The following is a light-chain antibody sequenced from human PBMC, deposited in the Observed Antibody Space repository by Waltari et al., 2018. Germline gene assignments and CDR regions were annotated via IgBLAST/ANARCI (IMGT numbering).Light chain of an antibody. CDR3: SSYAGSNNLGV. CDR2: DVY. CDR1: SSDVGGYSY. J-gene: IGLJ1*01. Sequence: QSALTQPPSASGSPGQSVTISCTGPSSDVGGYSYVSWYQHHPGKTPKLIMYDVYKRPSGVADRFSGSKSGNTASLTVSGLQAEDGADYYCSSYAGSNNLGVFGTGTKVTVL. V-gene: IGLV2-8*01.